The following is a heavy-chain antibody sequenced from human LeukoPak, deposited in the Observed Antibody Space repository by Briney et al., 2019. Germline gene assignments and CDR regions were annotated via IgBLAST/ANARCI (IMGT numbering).Heavy chain of an antibody. CDR1: GYTFTSYY. CDR3: ARYYYDSSGYYYFDY. D-gene: IGHD3-22*01. Sequence: ASVTVSCTASGYTFTSYYMHWVRQAPGQGLEWMGIINPSGGSTSYAQKFQGRVTMTRDTSTSTVYMELSSLRSEDTAVYYCARYYYDSSGYYYFDYWGQGTLVTVSS. J-gene: IGHJ4*02. V-gene: IGHV1-46*01. CDR2: INPSGGST.